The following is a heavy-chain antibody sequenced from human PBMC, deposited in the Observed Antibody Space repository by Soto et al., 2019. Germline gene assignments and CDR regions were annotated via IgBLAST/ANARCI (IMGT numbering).Heavy chain of an antibody. CDR2: IIPIFGTA. J-gene: IGHJ6*02. Sequence: SVKVSCKASGGTFSSYAISWVRQAPGQRLERMRGIIPIFGTANYAQKFKGRVTITADESTSTAYMELSSLRSEDTAVYYCASADLGYCSSTSCYEHYYYGMDVWGQGTTVTVSS. CDR3: ASADLGYCSSTSCYEHYYYGMDV. CDR1: GGTFSSYA. D-gene: IGHD2-2*01. V-gene: IGHV1-69*13.